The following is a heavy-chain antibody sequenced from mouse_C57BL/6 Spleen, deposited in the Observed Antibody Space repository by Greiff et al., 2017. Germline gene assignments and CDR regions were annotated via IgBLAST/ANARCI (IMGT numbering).Heavy chain of an antibody. CDR1: GYTFTAYY. CDR3: ARWGYGEDY. Sequence: VQLQQSGAELVRPGASVKLSCKASGYTFTAYYINWVKQRPGQGLEWIARIYPGSGNTYYNEKFKGKATLTAEKSSSTAYMQLSSLTSEDSAVYFCARWGYGEDYWGQGTTLTVSS. J-gene: IGHJ2*01. D-gene: IGHD2-13*01. CDR2: IYPGSGNT. V-gene: IGHV1-76*01.